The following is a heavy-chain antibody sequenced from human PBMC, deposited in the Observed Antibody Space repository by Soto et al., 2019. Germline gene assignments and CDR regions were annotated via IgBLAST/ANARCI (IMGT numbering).Heavy chain of an antibody. D-gene: IGHD6-6*01. J-gene: IGHJ5*02. CDR2: ISGSGQTT. CDR1: GFTFSRFA. CDR3: ARDGYSTSSDWPWFDP. V-gene: IGHV3-23*01. Sequence: EVQLLESGGGLGQPGGSLRLSCAGSGFTFSRFAMSWVRQVPGKGLEWVSAISGSGQTTYYADSVKGRFTVSRDNAKNSLYLQMDSLRDEDTAVYYCARDGYSTSSDWPWFDPWGQGTLVTVSS.